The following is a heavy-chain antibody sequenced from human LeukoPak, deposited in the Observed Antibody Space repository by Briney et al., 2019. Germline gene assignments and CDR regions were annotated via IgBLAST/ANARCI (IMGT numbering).Heavy chain of an antibody. CDR3: AKDKWWFGEYDAFDI. Sequence: GGSLRLSCAASGFTFSGSALHWVRQASGKGLEWVGRIRSTANGYATAYAASVKGRFTISRDDSKNTAYLQMDSLKTEDTAVYYCAKDKWWFGEYDAFDIWGQGTMVTVSS. CDR2: IRSTANGYAT. CDR1: GFTFSGSA. D-gene: IGHD3-10*01. J-gene: IGHJ3*02. V-gene: IGHV3-73*01.